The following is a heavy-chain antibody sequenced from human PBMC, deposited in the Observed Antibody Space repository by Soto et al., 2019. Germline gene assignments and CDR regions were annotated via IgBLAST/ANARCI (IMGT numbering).Heavy chain of an antibody. CDR3: AGIGYCTNGVCPYYYYYMDV. CDR2: INHSGST. V-gene: IGHV4-34*01. J-gene: IGHJ6*03. D-gene: IGHD2-8*01. Sequence: SETLSLTCAVYGGSFSGYYWSWIRQPPGKGLEWNGEINHSGSTNYNPSLKSRVTISVDTSKNQFSLKLSSVTAADTAVYYCAGIGYCTNGVCPYYYYYMDVWGKGTTVTVSS. CDR1: GGSFSGYY.